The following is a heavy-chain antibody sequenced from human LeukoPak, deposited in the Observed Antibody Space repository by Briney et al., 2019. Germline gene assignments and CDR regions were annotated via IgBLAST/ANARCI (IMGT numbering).Heavy chain of an antibody. CDR2: XSYDGSNK. J-gene: IGHJ6*03. V-gene: IGHV3-30*07. CDR3: ARDRGFSAWCYYMDV. D-gene: IGHD3-22*01. CDR1: GFTFSSYX. Sequence: SXXASGFTFSSYXMHWXRQAPGXXXXXXAVXSYDGSNKYYADSVKGRFTISRDNSKNTLYLQMNSLRAEDTAVYYCARDRGFSAWCYYMDVWGKGTTVTVSS.